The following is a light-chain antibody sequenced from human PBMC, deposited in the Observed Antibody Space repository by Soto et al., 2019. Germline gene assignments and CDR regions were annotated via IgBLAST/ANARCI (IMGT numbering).Light chain of an antibody. CDR3: QQRSNWPLT. Sequence: EIVLTQSPATLSLSPGERATLSCRASQSISSYLAWYQQKPGQAPRLLLYDASNRATGIPARFSGSGSGTDFTLTISSLEPEDVALYYCQQRSNWPLTFGPGTKVDIK. CDR1: QSISSY. CDR2: DAS. J-gene: IGKJ3*01. V-gene: IGKV3-11*01.